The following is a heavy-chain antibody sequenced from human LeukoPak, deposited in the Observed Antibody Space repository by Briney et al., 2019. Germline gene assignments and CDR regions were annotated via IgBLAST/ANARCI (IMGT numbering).Heavy chain of an antibody. D-gene: IGHD3-9*01. V-gene: IGHV3-48*03. J-gene: IGHJ4*02. Sequence: PGGSLRLSCAASGFTFSSYEMNWVRQAPGKGLEWVSYISSSGSTIYYADSVKGRFTISRDNAKNSLYLQMNSLRVEDTAVYYCARDGGYFDRLAYFFDYWGQGALVPVSS. CDR2: ISSSGSTI. CDR1: GFTFSSYE. CDR3: ARDGGYFDRLAYFFDY.